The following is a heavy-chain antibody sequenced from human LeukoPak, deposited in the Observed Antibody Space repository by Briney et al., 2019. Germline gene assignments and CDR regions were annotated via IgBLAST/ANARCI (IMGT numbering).Heavy chain of an antibody. CDR3: ARDGSSLRLPHYYIDV. J-gene: IGHJ6*03. V-gene: IGHV3-21*01. CDR2: ISSSSSYI. D-gene: IGHD6-6*01. Sequence: GGSLRLSCAASGFTFSSYSMNWVRQAPGKGLEWVSSISSSSSYIYYADSVKGRFTISRDNAKNSLYLQMNSLRAEDTAVYYCARDGSSLRLPHYYIDVWGKGTTVTVSS. CDR1: GFTFSSYS.